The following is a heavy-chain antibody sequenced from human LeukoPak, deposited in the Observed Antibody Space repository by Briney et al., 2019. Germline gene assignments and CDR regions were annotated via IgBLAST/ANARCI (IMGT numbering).Heavy chain of an antibody. D-gene: IGHD5-12*01. Sequence: ASVKVSCKASGYTFTSYGISWVRQATGQGLEWMGWMNPNSGNTGYAQKFQGRVTMTRNTSISTAYMELSSLRSEDTAVYYCARRAYVDIVATITYYYYYMDVWGKGTTVTISS. CDR1: GYTFTSYG. J-gene: IGHJ6*03. CDR3: ARRAYVDIVATITYYYYYMDV. V-gene: IGHV1-8*02. CDR2: MNPNSGNT.